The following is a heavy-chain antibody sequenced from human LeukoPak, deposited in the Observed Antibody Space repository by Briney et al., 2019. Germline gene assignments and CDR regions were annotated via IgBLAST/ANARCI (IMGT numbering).Heavy chain of an antibody. J-gene: IGHJ5*02. Sequence: SETLSLTCTVSGGSISSGRHYWNWIRQPAGKGLEWIGRVYISGNTNYNPSLKSRVTISVDTSKNQFSLKLSSVTAADTAVYYCARGEGELPWFDPWGQGTLVTVSS. V-gene: IGHV4-61*02. CDR3: ARGEGELPWFDP. CDR1: GGSISSGRHY. D-gene: IGHD1-7*01. CDR2: VYISGNT.